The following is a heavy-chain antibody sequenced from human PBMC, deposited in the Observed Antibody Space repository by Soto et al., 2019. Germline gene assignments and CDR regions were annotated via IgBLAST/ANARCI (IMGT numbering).Heavy chain of an antibody. D-gene: IGHD6-13*01. CDR2: IYYIGST. CDR1: GGSISSSSYY. V-gene: IGHV4-39*01. CDR3: ARRGSSSWYGY. J-gene: IGHJ4*02. Sequence: QLQLQESGPGLVKPSETLSLTCTVSGGSISSSSYYWGWIRQPPGKGLEWIGSIYYIGSTFYNPALGSRVVLSVDTSKNQFSPNLSSVTAAGTAVYYCARRGSSSWYGYWGQGTRVTVSS.